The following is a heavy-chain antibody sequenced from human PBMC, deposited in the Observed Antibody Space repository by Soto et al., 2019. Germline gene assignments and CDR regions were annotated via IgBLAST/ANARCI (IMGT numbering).Heavy chain of an antibody. Sequence: PSETLSLTCSVSGGSMSKFYWGWIRKTAGKGLEWMGRVYATGTSDYNPSLRSRIAMSVDISKKTFSLRLRSVTAADTGVYYCVRDGSKTLRDCFDPCGQGILVTVSS. V-gene: IGHV4-4*07. CDR1: GGSMSKFY. CDR3: VRDGSKTLRDCFDP. CDR2: VYATGTS. D-gene: IGHD4-17*01. J-gene: IGHJ5*02.